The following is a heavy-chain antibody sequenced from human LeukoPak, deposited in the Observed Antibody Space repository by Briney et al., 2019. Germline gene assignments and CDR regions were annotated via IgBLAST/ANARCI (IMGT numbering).Heavy chain of an antibody. CDR3: ARFGRYAFDI. CDR1: GGSFSGYW. Sequence: PSETLSLTCAVYGGSFSGYWWSWIRQPPGKGLEWIGEINHSGSTNYNPSLKSRVTISLDTSKNQFSLKLSSVTAADTAVYYCARFGRYAFDIWGQGTMVTVSS. D-gene: IGHD3-10*01. J-gene: IGHJ3*02. V-gene: IGHV4-34*01. CDR2: INHSGST.